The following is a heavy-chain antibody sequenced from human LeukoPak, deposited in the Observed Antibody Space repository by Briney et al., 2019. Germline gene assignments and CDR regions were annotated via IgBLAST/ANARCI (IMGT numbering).Heavy chain of an antibody. CDR3: AKDASTVTLHADY. V-gene: IGHV3-30*18. D-gene: IGHD4-17*01. CDR2: LSYDGSNR. J-gene: IGHJ4*02. CDR1: GFTFSSFG. Sequence: GGSLRLSCAASGFTFSSFGMHWVRQAPGKGLEWVAVLSYDGSNRYYADSVKGRFTISRDNSKNTLYLQMNSLRAEDTAVYYCAKDASTVTLHADYWGQGTLDTVSS.